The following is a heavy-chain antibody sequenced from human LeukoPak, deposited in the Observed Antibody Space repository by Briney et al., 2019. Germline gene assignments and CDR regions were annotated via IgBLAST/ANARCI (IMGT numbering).Heavy chain of an antibody. CDR1: GFTFSTYA. D-gene: IGHD1-26*01. CDR2: IWFDGNNK. CDR3: ARESTALVRVGATTHFDY. J-gene: IGHJ4*02. Sequence: PGRSLRLSCAASGFTFSTYAMHWVRQAPGKGLEWVAVIWFDGNNKYYADSVKGRFTISRDNSKNTLYLQMNSLRAEDTAVYYCARESTALVRVGATTHFDYWGQGTLVTVSS. V-gene: IGHV3-33*08.